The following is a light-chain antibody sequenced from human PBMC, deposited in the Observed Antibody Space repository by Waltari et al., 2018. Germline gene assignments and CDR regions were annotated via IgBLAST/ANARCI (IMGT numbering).Light chain of an antibody. V-gene: IGLV1-40*01. CDR1: SSNIGAGSD. Sequence: QSVLTQPPSVSGAPGQRVTISCTGSSSNIGAGSDVHWSQPLPGAAPKPRIPGNNKRPGGVPDRFSASRSGTSASLAITGLQAEDEADYYCQSYDTSLRGVFGSGTQVTVL. CDR3: QSYDTSLRGV. J-gene: IGLJ1*01. CDR2: GNN.